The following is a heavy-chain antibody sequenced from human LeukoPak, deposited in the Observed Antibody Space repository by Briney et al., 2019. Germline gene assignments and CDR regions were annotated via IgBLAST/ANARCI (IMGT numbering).Heavy chain of an antibody. Sequence: GGSLRLSCAASGFAFSNAWMTWVRQAPGKGLEWVGRITRTTDGGTTDYAAPVKGRFTISRHDSKNTLYLQMNSLKTEDAAVYYCSELSSYWGQGTLVTVSS. D-gene: IGHD1-26*01. CDR1: GFAFSNAW. V-gene: IGHV3-15*01. CDR3: SELSSY. J-gene: IGHJ4*02. CDR2: ITRTTDGGTT.